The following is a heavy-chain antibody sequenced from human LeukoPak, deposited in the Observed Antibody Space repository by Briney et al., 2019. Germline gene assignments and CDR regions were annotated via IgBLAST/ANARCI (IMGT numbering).Heavy chain of an antibody. CDR1: GFTFSSYW. V-gene: IGHV3-7*01. CDR2: MNPDGSDK. Sequence: PGGSLRLSCAASGFTFSSYWMSCVRQAPGKGLEWVANMNPDGSDKYFLDSVKGRFSISRDNAKSSLYLQMNSLRGDDTAVYYCARDRALYDSRRGYYYTEDDYWGQGTLVTVSS. J-gene: IGHJ4*02. CDR3: ARDRALYDSRRGYYYTEDDY. D-gene: IGHD3-22*01.